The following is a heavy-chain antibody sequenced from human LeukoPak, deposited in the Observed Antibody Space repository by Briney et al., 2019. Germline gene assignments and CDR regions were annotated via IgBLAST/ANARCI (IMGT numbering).Heavy chain of an antibody. V-gene: IGHV3-48*02. CDR1: GFTFGDYA. D-gene: IGHD6-13*01. J-gene: IGHJ5*02. CDR3: ARRRRIAAAGTMWFDP. Sequence: GGSLRLSCTASGFTFGDYAMSWVRQAPGKGLEWVSYISSSSSTIYYADSVKGRFTISRDNAKNSLYLQMNSLRDEDTAVYYCARRRRIAAAGTMWFDPWGQGTLVTVSS. CDR2: ISSSSSTI.